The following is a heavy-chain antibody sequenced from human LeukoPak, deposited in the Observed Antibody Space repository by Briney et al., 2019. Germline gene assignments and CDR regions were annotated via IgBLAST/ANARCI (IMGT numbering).Heavy chain of an antibody. CDR2: ISSSSSYI. CDR1: GFTFSSYS. J-gene: IGHJ6*03. V-gene: IGHV3-21*01. D-gene: IGHD1-26*01. Sequence: PGGSLRLSCAASGFTFSSYSMNWVRQAPGKGLEWVSSISSSSSYIYYADSVKGRFTISRDNAKNSLYPQMNSLRAEDTAVYYCARSGSYYYYYYYMDVWGKGTTVTVSS. CDR3: ARSGSYYYYYYYMDV.